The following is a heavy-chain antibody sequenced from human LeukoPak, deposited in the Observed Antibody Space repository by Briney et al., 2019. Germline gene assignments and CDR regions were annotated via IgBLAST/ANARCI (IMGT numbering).Heavy chain of an antibody. CDR2: IYYSGST. CDR1: GGSISSYY. D-gene: IGHD5-18*01. V-gene: IGHV4-59*01. CDR3: ARVQLWPLYFDY. Sequence: PSETLSLTCTVSGGSISSYYWSWLRQPPGKGLEWIGYIYYSGSTNYNPSLKSRVTISVDTSKNQFSLRLSSVTAADTAVYYCARVQLWPLYFDYWGQGTLVTVSS. J-gene: IGHJ4*02.